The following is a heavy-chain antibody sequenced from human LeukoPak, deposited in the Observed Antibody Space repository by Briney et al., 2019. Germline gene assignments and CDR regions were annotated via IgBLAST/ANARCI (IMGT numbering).Heavy chain of an antibody. CDR3: ARRSYYDSSGYYPHSAFDI. Sequence: GESLKISCKGSGYSFPIYWIGWVRQMPGKGLEWMGIFYPRDSDTRYSPSFQGQVTISAGKSISTAYLQWSSLKASDTAMYYCARRSYYDSSGYYPHSAFDIWGQGTMVTVSS. CDR2: FYPRDSDT. D-gene: IGHD3-22*01. V-gene: IGHV5-51*01. CDR1: GYSFPIYW. J-gene: IGHJ3*02.